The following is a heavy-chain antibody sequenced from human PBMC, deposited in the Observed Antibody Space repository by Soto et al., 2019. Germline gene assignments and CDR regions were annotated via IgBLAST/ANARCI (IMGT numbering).Heavy chain of an antibody. CDR1: GFTFSSYG. Sequence: QVQLVESGGGVVQPGRSLRLSCAASGFTFSSYGMHWVRQAPGKGLEWVALISSDGSNKYYADSVKGRFTISRDNSKNTLYLQMNPLRAEDTAVYYCAKVRAAYYYGSGPFDYWGQGTLVTVSS. CDR2: ISSDGSNK. V-gene: IGHV3-30*18. CDR3: AKVRAAYYYGSGPFDY. D-gene: IGHD3-10*01. J-gene: IGHJ4*02.